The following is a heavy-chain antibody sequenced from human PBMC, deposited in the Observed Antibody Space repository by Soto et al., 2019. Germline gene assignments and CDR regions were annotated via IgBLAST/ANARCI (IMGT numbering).Heavy chain of an antibody. J-gene: IGHJ4*02. CDR3: ARDRDLEWIPFDY. CDR2: TYYRSKWYS. CDR1: GDSVSSNSAA. D-gene: IGHD3-3*01. Sequence: QSQTLSLPCAISGDSVSSNSAAWNWIRQSPSRGLEWLGRTYYRSKWYSDYAVSVKSRITINPDTSKNQFSLQLNSVNTEDTAVYYCARDRDLEWIPFDYWGQGTLVTVSS. V-gene: IGHV6-1*01.